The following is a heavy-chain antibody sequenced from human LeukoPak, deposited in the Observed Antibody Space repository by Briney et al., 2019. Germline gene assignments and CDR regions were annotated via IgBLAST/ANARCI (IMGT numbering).Heavy chain of an antibody. D-gene: IGHD5-12*01. CDR1: GGSFSGYY. CDR2: INHSGST. CDR3: ATYSGYDYGFDY. J-gene: IGHJ4*02. V-gene: IGHV4-34*01. Sequence: SETLSLTCAVYGGSFSGYYWSWIRQPPGKGLEWVGEINHSGSTNYNPSLKSGVTISVDTSKNQFSLKLSSVTAADTAVYYCATYSGYDYGFDYWGQGTLVTVSS.